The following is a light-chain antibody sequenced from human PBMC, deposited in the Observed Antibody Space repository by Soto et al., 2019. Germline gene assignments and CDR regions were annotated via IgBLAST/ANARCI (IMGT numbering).Light chain of an antibody. CDR3: QQRRDWPPLT. CDR2: DKY. CDR1: QSVGSF. J-gene: IGKJ5*01. V-gene: IGKV3-11*01. Sequence: EIVLTKSPATLSLSPGERATLSCRASQSVGSFLAWYPQKPGQAPRLLIFDKYKRPPGIPAGFTGSGFGADFTLTINSLEPEDFAVYYCQQRRDWPPLTFGQGTRLHIK.